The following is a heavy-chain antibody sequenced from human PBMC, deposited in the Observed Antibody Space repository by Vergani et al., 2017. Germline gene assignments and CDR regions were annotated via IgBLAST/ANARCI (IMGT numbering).Heavy chain of an antibody. Sequence: EVQLVESGGGLVQPGRSLRLSCAASGFTFDDYAMHWVRQAPGKGLEWVSAIGTAGDTYYPGSVKGRFTISRENAKNSLYLQMNSLRAGDTAVYYCARVFGYAFDIWGQGTMVTVSS. CDR3: ARVFGYAFDI. CDR2: IGTAGDT. J-gene: IGHJ3*02. V-gene: IGHV3-13*01. CDR1: GFTFDDYA. D-gene: IGHD3-10*02.